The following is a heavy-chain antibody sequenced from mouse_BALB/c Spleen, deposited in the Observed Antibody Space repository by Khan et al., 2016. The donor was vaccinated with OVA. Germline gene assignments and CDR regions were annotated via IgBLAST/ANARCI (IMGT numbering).Heavy chain of an antibody. CDR3: ARWFDGYSSLYAMDY. CDR2: IWSDGST. J-gene: IGHJ4*01. D-gene: IGHD2-3*01. V-gene: IGHV2-6*02. Sequence: QVQLKQSGPGLVAPSQSLSITCTVSGFSLTSYDIHCVRQPPGKGLEWLVVIWSDGSTNYNSVLKSRLSISKDNSKSQVFLKMNSLHTDDTAIYYCARWFDGYSSLYAMDYWGQGTSVTVSS. CDR1: GFSLTSYD.